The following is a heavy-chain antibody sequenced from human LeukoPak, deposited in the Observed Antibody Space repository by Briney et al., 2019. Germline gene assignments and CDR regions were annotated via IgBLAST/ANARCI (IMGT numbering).Heavy chain of an antibody. J-gene: IGHJ4*02. Sequence: GRSLRLSCAASGFTFDDYAIHWVRQAPGKGLEWVSGISWNSGSIGYADSVKGRFTISRDNAKNSLYLQMNSLRAEDTALYYCAKEAAAGKKFDYWGQGTLVTVSS. V-gene: IGHV3-9*01. D-gene: IGHD6-13*01. CDR3: AKEAAAGKKFDY. CDR1: GFTFDDYA. CDR2: ISWNSGSI.